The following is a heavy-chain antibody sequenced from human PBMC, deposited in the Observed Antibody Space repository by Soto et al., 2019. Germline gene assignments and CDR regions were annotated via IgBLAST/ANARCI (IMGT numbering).Heavy chain of an antibody. CDR2: IYYSGST. D-gene: IGHD2-15*01. CDR3: ARDRYCGGSSCWPGDAFDV. CDR1: GGSIRSINYY. V-gene: IGHV4-31*03. Sequence: QVQLQESGPGLVKPSQTLSLTCTVSGGSIRSINYYWSWIRQHPGRGLEWIGYIYYSGSTYYNPSRKSRVTISLDKSKNQFTLKLTSVTAADSAVYYCARDRYCGGSSCWPGDAFDVWGQGTMVTVSS. J-gene: IGHJ3*01.